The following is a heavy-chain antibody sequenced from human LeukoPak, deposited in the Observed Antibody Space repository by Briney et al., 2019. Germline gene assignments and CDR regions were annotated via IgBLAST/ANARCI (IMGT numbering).Heavy chain of an antibody. Sequence: GASLRLSCAASGFTFSSYAMGWVRQAPGKGLEWVSAISGSGGSTYYADSVKGRFTISRDNSKNTLYLQMNSLRAEDTAVYYCAKGFYDSSGYPEVGVDYWGQGTLVTVSS. D-gene: IGHD3-22*01. CDR1: GFTFSSYA. CDR3: AKGFYDSSGYPEVGVDY. CDR2: ISGSGGST. J-gene: IGHJ4*02. V-gene: IGHV3-23*01.